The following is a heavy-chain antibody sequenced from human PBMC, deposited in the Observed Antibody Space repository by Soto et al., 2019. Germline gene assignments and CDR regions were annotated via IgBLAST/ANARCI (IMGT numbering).Heavy chain of an antibody. Sequence: QVQLQESGPGLVKPSETLSLTCTVSGGSISNYYWSWIRQTPGKGLEWIGYIYYSGSTNYNPSLKSRVTISVDTSKNQFSLKLSSVTAADTAVYYCAREAVRDDFWSGYYSPYYYFCMDVWGKGTTVTVSS. D-gene: IGHD3-3*01. CDR3: AREAVRDDFWSGYYSPYYYFCMDV. J-gene: IGHJ6*03. CDR1: GGSISNYY. CDR2: IYYSGST. V-gene: IGHV4-59*01.